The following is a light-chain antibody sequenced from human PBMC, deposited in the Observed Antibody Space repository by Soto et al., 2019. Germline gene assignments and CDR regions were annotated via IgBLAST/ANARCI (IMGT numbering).Light chain of an antibody. CDR1: QSVNNY. Sequence: EIVLTQSPFTLSLSPGERATLSFRASQSVNNYLAWYQQKPGQAPRLLIYDTSDRASGIPARFSGSGSGTDFTLTISSLEPEDFAVFYCQQRSVWPWTFGQGTKVDIK. J-gene: IGKJ1*01. CDR3: QQRSVWPWT. V-gene: IGKV3-11*01. CDR2: DTS.